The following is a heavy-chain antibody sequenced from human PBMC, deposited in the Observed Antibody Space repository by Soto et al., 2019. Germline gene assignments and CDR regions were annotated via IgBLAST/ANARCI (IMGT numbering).Heavy chain of an antibody. D-gene: IGHD4-17*01. J-gene: IGHJ4*02. Sequence: GGSLGLSCAACGFTFSSYGMHWVRQVPGKGLEWVAVIWYDGSNKYYADSVKGRFTISRDNSKNTLYLQMNSLRAEDTAVYYCARDPYDYPYYFDYWGQGTLVTVS. CDR2: IWYDGSNK. CDR3: ARDPYDYPYYFDY. CDR1: GFTFSSYG. V-gene: IGHV3-33*01.